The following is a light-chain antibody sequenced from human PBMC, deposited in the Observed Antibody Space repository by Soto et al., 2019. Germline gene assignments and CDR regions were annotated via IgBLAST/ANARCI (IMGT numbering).Light chain of an antibody. CDR2: GAS. J-gene: IGKJ2*01. CDR1: QSVSSSY. V-gene: IGKV3-20*01. CDR3: QQYGSSPRVYT. Sequence: EIVLTQSPGTLSLSPGERATLSCRASQSVSSSYLAWYQQKPGQAPRLLIYGASSRATAIPDRFSGSGSGTDFTLTISRLEPEDFAVYYCQQYGSSPRVYTFGQGTKLEIK.